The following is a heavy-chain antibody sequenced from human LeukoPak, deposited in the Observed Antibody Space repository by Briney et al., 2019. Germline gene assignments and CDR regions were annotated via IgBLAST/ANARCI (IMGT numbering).Heavy chain of an antibody. J-gene: IGHJ4*02. CDR1: GGSFSGYY. Sequence: SETLSLTCAVYGGSFSGYYWSWIRQPPGKGLEWIGEINHSGSTNYNPSLKSRVTISVDTSKNQFSLKLSSVTAADTAVYYCARGSYCSSPSCYHIGIDYWGQGTLVTVSS. CDR2: INHSGST. CDR3: ARGSYCSSPSCYHIGIDY. D-gene: IGHD2-2*01. V-gene: IGHV4-34*01.